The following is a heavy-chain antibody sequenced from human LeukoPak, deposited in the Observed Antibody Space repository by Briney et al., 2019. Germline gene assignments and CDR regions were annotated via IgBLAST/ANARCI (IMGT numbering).Heavy chain of an antibody. CDR1: GYTFTSYG. Sequence: GASVKVSCKASGYTFTSYGISWVRQAPGQGLEWMGWISAYNGNTNYAQKLQGRVTMTTDTSTSTAYMELRSLRSDDTAVYYCAVSMSGLQLPPRDNYYYGMDVWGQGTTVTVSS. D-gene: IGHD2-2*01. J-gene: IGHJ6*02. CDR2: ISAYNGNT. V-gene: IGHV1-18*01. CDR3: AVSMSGLQLPPRDNYYYGMDV.